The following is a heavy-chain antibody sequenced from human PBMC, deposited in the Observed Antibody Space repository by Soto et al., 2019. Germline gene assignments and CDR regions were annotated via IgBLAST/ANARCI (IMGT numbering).Heavy chain of an antibody. CDR2: VKSKNDGGTT. CDR3: TTDSYITSIIVRFDY. J-gene: IGHJ4*01. CDR1: GFTFSNAW. Sequence: SLRLSCAASGFTFSNAWINWVRQAPGKGLEWVGRVKSKNDGGTTDFAAPVKGRFAISRDDSKNMVYLEMNSLQTEDTAIYYCTTDSYITSIIVRFDYWGHGTLVTSPQ. D-gene: IGHD3-22*01. V-gene: IGHV3-15*07.